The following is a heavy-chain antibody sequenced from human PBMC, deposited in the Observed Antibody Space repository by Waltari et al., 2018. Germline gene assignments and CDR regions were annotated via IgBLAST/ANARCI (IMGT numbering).Heavy chain of an antibody. CDR1: GFTFSSYT. CDR2: SSSGSSYI. Sequence: EVQLVGSGGGLVKPGGSLRLSCAASGFTFSSYTMNWVRQAPGRGLEWVSSSSSGSSYIYYADSVKGRCIISRDNAKNSLYLQMNSLRAEDTAVYYCAREWGVMVGTAAFYFDYWGQGTLVTVSS. V-gene: IGHV3-21*02. CDR3: AREWGVMVGTAAFYFDY. J-gene: IGHJ4*02. D-gene: IGHD2-15*01.